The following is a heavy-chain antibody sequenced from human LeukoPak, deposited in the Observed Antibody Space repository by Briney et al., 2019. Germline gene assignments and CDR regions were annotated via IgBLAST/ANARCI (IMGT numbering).Heavy chain of an antibody. CDR1: GFTFSSYS. CDR2: IWYDGSKT. CDR3: ARDNVINAYYGMDV. Sequence: GGSLRLSCAASGFTFSSYSMNWVRQAPGKGLEWVAVIWYDGSKTYYADSVKGRFTISRDNSKKALFLQMNRLRAEDTAVYYCARDNVINAYYGMDVWGQGTTVTVSS. J-gene: IGHJ6*02. V-gene: IGHV3-33*08. D-gene: IGHD2-21*01.